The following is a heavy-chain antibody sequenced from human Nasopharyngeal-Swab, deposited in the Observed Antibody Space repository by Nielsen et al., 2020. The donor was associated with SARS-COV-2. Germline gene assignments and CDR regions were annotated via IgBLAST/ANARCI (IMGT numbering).Heavy chain of an antibody. D-gene: IGHD3-10*01. CDR2: FDPEGGET. J-gene: IGHJ6*03. V-gene: IGHV1-24*01. Sequence: WGRQAPGQGLEWMGGFDPEGGETIYAQKFQGRVTMTEDTSTDTAYMELSSLRSEDTAVYYCATIEISGKGSYYYYVDVWGKGTTVTVSS. CDR3: ATIEISGKGSYYYYVDV.